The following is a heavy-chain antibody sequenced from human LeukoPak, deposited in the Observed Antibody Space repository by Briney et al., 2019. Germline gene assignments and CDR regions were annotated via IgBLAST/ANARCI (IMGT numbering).Heavy chain of an antibody. CDR3: AKALRGGSYLLDAFDI. CDR2: ISGSGGST. D-gene: IGHD1-26*01. J-gene: IGHJ3*02. Sequence: GGSLRLSCAASGFTFSSYAMSWVRQAPGKGLEWISAISGSGGSTYYADSVKGRFTISRDNSKNTLYLQMNSLRAEDTAVYYCAKALRGGSYLLDAFDIWGQGTMVTVSS. CDR1: GFTFSSYA. V-gene: IGHV3-23*01.